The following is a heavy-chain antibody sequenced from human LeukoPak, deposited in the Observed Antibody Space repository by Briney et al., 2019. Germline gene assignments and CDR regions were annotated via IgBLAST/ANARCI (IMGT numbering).Heavy chain of an antibody. Sequence: SETLSLTCAVYGGSFSGYYWTWIRQSPGKGLEWIGEINHSGSTNYNPSLKSRVTISVDTSKNQFSLKLSSVTAADTAVYYCARGTAAAGQGYYYYYMDVWGKGTTVTISS. CDR3: ARGTAAAGQGYYYYYMDV. CDR1: GGSFSGYY. CDR2: INHSGST. V-gene: IGHV4-34*01. J-gene: IGHJ6*03. D-gene: IGHD6-13*01.